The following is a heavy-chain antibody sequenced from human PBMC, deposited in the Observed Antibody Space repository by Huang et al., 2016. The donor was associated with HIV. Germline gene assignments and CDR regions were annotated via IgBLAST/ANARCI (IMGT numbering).Heavy chain of an antibody. V-gene: IGHV4-34*02. CDR1: GGSFSGYF. CDR2: INHAGAT. D-gene: IGHD3-16*01. J-gene: IGHJ5*01. Sequence: QVQLEQWGAGLLKPSETLSLTCAVYGGSFSGYFWKWIRQSPGKGLEWIGQINHAGATDYNPALKSRATISVDTSKNQFALRLTSVTAADTAIYYCAREIMISFGGPFDSWGHGNLVTVSS. CDR3: AREIMISFGGPFDS.